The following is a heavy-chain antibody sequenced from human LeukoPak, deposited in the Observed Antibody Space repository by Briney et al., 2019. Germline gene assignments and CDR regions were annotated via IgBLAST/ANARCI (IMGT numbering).Heavy chain of an antibody. J-gene: IGHJ6*03. CDR2: ISSNGGST. CDR1: GFTFSSYA. CDR3: ARAPPYYYDSSGYYGAYYYYMDV. Sequence: PGGSLRLSCAASGFTFSSYAMHWVRQAPGRGLEYVSAISSNGGSTYYANSVKGRFTISRDNSKNTLYLQMGSLRAEDMAVYYCARAPPYYYDSSGYYGAYYYYMDVWGKGTTVTVSS. V-gene: IGHV3-64*01. D-gene: IGHD3-22*01.